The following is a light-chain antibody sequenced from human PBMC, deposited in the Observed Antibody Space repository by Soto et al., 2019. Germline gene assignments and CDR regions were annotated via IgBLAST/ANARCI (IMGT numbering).Light chain of an antibody. CDR3: QKYNSAPLT. V-gene: IGKV1-27*01. CDR1: QGIAPY. Sequence: DVQMTQSPSSLSAFVGDRVTITCRASQGIAPYLAWFQQKPGKVPKLLIYATSTLQSGVPSRFSGSGSGTDFTLNITSLQPADVATYYCQKYNSAPLTFGGGTKVEIK. J-gene: IGKJ4*01. CDR2: ATS.